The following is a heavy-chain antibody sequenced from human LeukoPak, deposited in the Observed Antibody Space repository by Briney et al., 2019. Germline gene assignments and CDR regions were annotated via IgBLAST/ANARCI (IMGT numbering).Heavy chain of an antibody. CDR1: GFTFSDYY. D-gene: IGHD1-26*01. CDR3: ARIRGSYVFDY. V-gene: IGHV3-11*03. Sequence: GGSLRLSCAASGFTFSDYYMSWIRQAPGKGLEWISYISSSTYTNYADSVKGRFTISRDNAKNSMYLQMNSLRAEDTAVYYCARIRGSYVFDYWGQGTLVTISS. CDR2: ISSSTYT. J-gene: IGHJ4*02.